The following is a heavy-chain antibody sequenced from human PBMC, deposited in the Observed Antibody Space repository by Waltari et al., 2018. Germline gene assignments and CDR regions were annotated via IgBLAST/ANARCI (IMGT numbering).Heavy chain of an antibody. D-gene: IGHD3-3*01. J-gene: IGHJ5*02. Sequence: QVQLQQWGAGLLKPSETLSLTYSVSGASFSAYYWGWVRHVPGKGLEWSGQIRHPGNTNYNPSLQSRVAISIDTSRNQFSLRVFSVTAADTGLYFCTRGGNYDFWSHSPFVDPWGQGTQVTVSS. V-gene: IGHV4-34*01. CDR2: IRHPGNT. CDR3: TRGGNYDFWSHSPFVDP. CDR1: GASFSAYY.